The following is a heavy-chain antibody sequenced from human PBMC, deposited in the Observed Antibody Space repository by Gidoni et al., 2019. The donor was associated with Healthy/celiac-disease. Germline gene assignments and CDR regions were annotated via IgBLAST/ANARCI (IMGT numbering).Heavy chain of an antibody. D-gene: IGHD6-19*01. CDR2: ISSSGSTI. CDR3: ARDRNPSYSSGWYHDAFDI. Sequence: QVQLVESGGGLVKPGGSLSLSCAASGFTFSDYYMCWSRQAPGKGLEWVSYISSSGSTIYYADSVKGRFTISRDNAKNSLYLQMNSLRAEDTAVYYCARDRNPSYSSGWYHDAFDIWGQGTMVTVSS. V-gene: IGHV3-11*01. J-gene: IGHJ3*02. CDR1: GFTFSDYY.